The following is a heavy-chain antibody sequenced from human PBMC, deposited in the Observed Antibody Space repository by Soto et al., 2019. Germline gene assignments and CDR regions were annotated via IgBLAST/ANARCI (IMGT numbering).Heavy chain of an antibody. CDR3: ARDPGGYCTNGVCPYGMDV. V-gene: IGHV4-59*01. CDR2: IYYSGST. J-gene: IGHJ6*02. D-gene: IGHD2-8*01. CDR1: GGSISSYY. Sequence: SETLSLTCTVSGGSISSYYWSWIRQPPGKGLEWIGYIYYSGSTNYNPSLKSRVTISVDTSKNQFSLKLSSVTAADTAVYYCARDPGGYCTNGVCPYGMDVWGQGTTVTVSS.